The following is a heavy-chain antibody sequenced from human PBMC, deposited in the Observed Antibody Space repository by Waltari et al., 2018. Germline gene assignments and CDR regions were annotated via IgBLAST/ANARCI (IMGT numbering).Heavy chain of an antibody. J-gene: IGHJ3*02. Sequence: EVPLFECGGGLVQPGGALSLSCEASGFPFSAAWTLWVRQAPGKGLEWVAKINPDGSAKTYVDSVKGRFTISRDNAKNSLYLPMNSLRAEDTAVYYCVRDLRWAFDIWGQGTMVTVSA. CDR3: VRDLRWAFDI. CDR1: GFPFSAAW. D-gene: IGHD2-15*01. CDR2: INPDGSAK. V-gene: IGHV3-7*01.